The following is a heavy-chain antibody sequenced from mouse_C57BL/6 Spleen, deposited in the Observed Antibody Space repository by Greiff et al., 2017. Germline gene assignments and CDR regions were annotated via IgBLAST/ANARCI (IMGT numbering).Heavy chain of an antibody. J-gene: IGHJ4*01. D-gene: IGHD1-1*01. CDR2: IYPRSGNT. V-gene: IGHV1-81*01. CDR1: GYTFTSYG. Sequence: VQLQQSGAELARPGASVKLSCKASGYTFTSYGISWVKQRTGQGLEWIGEIYPRSGNTYYNEKFKGKATLTADKSSSTAYMVLRSLTSDDAAVYFCARGYDGSSPYAMDYWGQGTSVTVSS. CDR3: ARGYDGSSPYAMDY.